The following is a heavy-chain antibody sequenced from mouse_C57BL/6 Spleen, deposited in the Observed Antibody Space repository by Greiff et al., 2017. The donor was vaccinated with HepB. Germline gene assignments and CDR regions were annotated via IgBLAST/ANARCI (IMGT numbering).Heavy chain of an antibody. J-gene: IGHJ1*03. CDR3: ARRLLRYFDV. CDR1: GFTFSDYG. V-gene: IGHV5-17*01. D-gene: IGHD2-3*01. Sequence: DVKLVESGGGLVKPGGSLKLSCAASGFTFSDYGMHWVRQAPEKGLEWVAYISSGSSTIYYADTVKGRFTISRDNAKNTLFLQMTSLRSEDTAMYYCARRLLRYFDVWGTGTTVTVSS. CDR2: ISSGSSTI.